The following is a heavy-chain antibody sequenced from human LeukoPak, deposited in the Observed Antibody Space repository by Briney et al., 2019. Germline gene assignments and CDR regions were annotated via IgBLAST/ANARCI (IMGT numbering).Heavy chain of an antibody. Sequence: GGSLRLSCAASGFTFSSYSMNWVRQAPGKGLEWVSSISSSSSYIYYADSVKGRFTISKDNSKNTVYLQMSSLRVDDTAVYYCAKAASSSWPSYYYGMDVWGQGTTVTVSS. CDR2: ISSSSSYI. D-gene: IGHD6-13*01. J-gene: IGHJ6*02. CDR1: GFTFSSYS. CDR3: AKAASSSWPSYYYGMDV. V-gene: IGHV3-21*04.